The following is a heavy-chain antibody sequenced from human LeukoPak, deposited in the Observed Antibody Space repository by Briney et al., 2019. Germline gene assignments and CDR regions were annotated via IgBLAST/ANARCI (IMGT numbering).Heavy chain of an antibody. V-gene: IGHV1-46*01. J-gene: IGHJ4*02. Sequence: ASVKVSCKASGYTFTSYYMHWVRQAPGQGLEWVGIINPSGGSTSYAQKFQGRVTITRDTSASTAYMELSSLRSEDTAVYYCASIGGSYYAFDYWGQGTLVTVSS. CDR3: ASIGGSYYAFDY. CDR1: GYTFTSYY. CDR2: INPSGGST. D-gene: IGHD1-26*01.